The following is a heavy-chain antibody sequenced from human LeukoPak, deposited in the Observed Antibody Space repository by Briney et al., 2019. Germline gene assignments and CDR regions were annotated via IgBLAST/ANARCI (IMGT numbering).Heavy chain of an antibody. CDR3: ARGGITVTTHFDY. Sequence: PSQTLSLTCTVSGGSISSGDYYWGWIRQPPGKGLEWIGYIYYSGSTYYNPSLKSRVTISVDTSKNQFSLKLSSVTAADTAVYYCARGGITVTTHFDYWGQGTLVTVSS. J-gene: IGHJ4*02. CDR2: IYYSGST. D-gene: IGHD4-17*01. V-gene: IGHV4-30-4*08. CDR1: GGSISSGDYY.